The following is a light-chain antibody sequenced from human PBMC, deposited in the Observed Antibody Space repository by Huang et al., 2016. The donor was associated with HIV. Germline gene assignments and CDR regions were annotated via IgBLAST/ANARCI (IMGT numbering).Light chain of an antibody. J-gene: IGKJ2*01. CDR1: QNIEIN. Sequence: EIVMTQSPATLSVSPGERATLSCRASQNIEINLAWYQQKPGQSPRLLMSGTPNRATGVPARFSGSVSGTDFTLPISSLQPEDSAVYYCQHYSNWPPYTFGQGTNLEIK. CDR2: GTP. CDR3: QHYSNWPPYT. V-gene: IGKV3-15*01.